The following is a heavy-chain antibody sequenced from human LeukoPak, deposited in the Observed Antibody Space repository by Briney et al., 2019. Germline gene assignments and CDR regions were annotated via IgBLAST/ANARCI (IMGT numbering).Heavy chain of an antibody. D-gene: IGHD5-18*01. J-gene: IGHJ4*02. V-gene: IGHV4-31*03. CDR2: IYYSGST. CDR1: GGSISSGGYY. CDR3: ARNTAPGWDFDY. Sequence: SETLSLTCTVSGGSISSGGYYWSWIRQHPGKGLEWIGYIYYSGSTYYNPSLKSRVTISVDTSKNQFSLKLSSVTAADTAVYYCARNTAPGWDFDYWGQGTLVTVSS.